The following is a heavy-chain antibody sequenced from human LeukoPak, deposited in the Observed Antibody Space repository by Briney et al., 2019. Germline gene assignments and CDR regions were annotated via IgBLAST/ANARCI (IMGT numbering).Heavy chain of an antibody. D-gene: IGHD7-27*01. Sequence: SVKVSCKASGFTFTSSAVQWVRQARGQRLEWIGWIVVGSGNTNYAQKFRERVTITRDMSTSTAYMELSSLRSEDTAVYYCAAFVGRWGDSDYWGQGTLVTVSS. J-gene: IGHJ4*02. CDR1: GFTFTSSA. V-gene: IGHV1-58*01. CDR2: IVVGSGNT. CDR3: AAFVGRWGDSDY.